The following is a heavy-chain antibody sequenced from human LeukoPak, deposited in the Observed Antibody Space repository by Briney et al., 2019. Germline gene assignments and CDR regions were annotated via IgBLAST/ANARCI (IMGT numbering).Heavy chain of an antibody. V-gene: IGHV4-59*01. CDR3: ARGPGTYYNDFDY. CDR2: IYYGGSN. CDR1: GGSMSTYY. J-gene: IGHJ4*02. D-gene: IGHD3-10*01. Sequence: SETLSLTCTVSGGSMSTYYWSWIRQPPVKGLEWIGYIYYGGSNNYNPSIESGVIISVDASKNQFSLQLSSVTAADTAVYYCARGPGTYYNDFDYWGQGTLVTVSS.